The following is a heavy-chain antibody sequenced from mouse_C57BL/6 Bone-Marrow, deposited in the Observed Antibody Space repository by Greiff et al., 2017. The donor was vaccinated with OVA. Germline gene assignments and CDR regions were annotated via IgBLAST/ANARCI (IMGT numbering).Heavy chain of an antibody. CDR2: IFPGSGST. V-gene: IGHV1-75*01. D-gene: IGHD1-1*01. Sequence: QVQLQQSGPELLKPGASVKISCKASGYTFTDYYINWVKQRPGQGLEWIGWIFPGSGSTYYNEKFKGKATLTVDKSSSTAYMLLSSLTSEDSAVYFCARWGTTVVDWYFDVWGTGTTVTVSS. CDR3: ARWGTTVVDWYFDV. CDR1: GYTFTDYY. J-gene: IGHJ1*03.